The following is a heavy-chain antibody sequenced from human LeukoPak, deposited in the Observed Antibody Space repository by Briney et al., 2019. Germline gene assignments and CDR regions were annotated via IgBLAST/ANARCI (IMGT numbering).Heavy chain of an antibody. V-gene: IGHV3-23*01. CDR3: AKEFHYYYYYMDV. J-gene: IGHJ6*03. CDR2: ISGSGGST. CDR1: GFTFGSYG. Sequence: GGSLRLSCAASGFTFGSYGMSWVRQAPGKGLEWVSAISGSGGSTYYADSVKGRFTISRDNSKNTLYLQMNSLRAEDTAVYYCAKEFHYYYYYMDVWGKGTTVTISS.